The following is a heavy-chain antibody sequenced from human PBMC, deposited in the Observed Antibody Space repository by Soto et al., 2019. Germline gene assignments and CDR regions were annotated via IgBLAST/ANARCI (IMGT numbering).Heavy chain of an antibody. J-gene: IGHJ6*02. CDR3: ARGGYSAGAYYYYGMDV. CDR1: GYSFTSYW. CDR2: IDPSDSYT. D-gene: IGHD5-18*01. V-gene: IGHV5-10-1*01. Sequence: PGESLKISCKGSGYSFTSYWISWVRQMPGKGLEWMGRIDPSDSYTNYSPSFQGHVTISADKSISTAYLQWSSLKASDTAMYYCARGGYSAGAYYYYGMDVWGQGTTVTVSS.